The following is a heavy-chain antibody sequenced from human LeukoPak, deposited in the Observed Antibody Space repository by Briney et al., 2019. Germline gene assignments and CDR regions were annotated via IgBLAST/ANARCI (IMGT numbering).Heavy chain of an antibody. D-gene: IGHD5-12*01. CDR2: IYSGGST. V-gene: IGHV3-53*01. J-gene: IGHJ4*02. CDR1: GFTVSSNY. CDR3: ARDRGGYREFDY. Sequence: GGSLRLSCAASGFTVSSNYMSWVRQAPGKGLEWVSVIYSGGSTYYADSVKGRFTISRDNSKNTLYLQMNSLRAEDTAVYYSARDRGGYREFDYWGQGTLVTVSS.